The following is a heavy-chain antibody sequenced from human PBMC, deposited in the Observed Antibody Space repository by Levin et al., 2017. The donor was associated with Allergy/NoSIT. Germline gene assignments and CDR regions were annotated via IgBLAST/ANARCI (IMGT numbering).Heavy chain of an antibody. CDR2: IKLDGSER. V-gene: IGHV3-7*01. J-gene: IGHJ4*02. Sequence: PGESLKISCAASGFNFGYTWMSWVRQAPGKGLEWVASIKLDGSERYYVESVKGRFTISRDNAKNSLYLQLDNLRVEDTAGYYCGRLRPVNFFDYWGQGVLVSVSP. CDR1: GFNFGYTW. D-gene: IGHD3-9*01. CDR3: GRLRPVNFFDY.